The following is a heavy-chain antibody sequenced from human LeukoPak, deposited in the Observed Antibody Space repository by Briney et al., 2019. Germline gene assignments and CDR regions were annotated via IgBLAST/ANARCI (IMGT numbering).Heavy chain of an antibody. V-gene: IGHV3-21*01. J-gene: IGHJ4*02. CDR2: ISSSSSYI. Sequence: GGSLRLSCAASGFTFSSYSMNWARQAPGKGLEWVSSISSSSSYIYYADSVKGRFTISRDNAKNSLYLQMNSLRAEDTAVYYCARIPSWDTAMAAGDYWGQGTLVTVSS. CDR1: GFTFSSYS. D-gene: IGHD5-18*01. CDR3: ARIPSWDTAMAAGDY.